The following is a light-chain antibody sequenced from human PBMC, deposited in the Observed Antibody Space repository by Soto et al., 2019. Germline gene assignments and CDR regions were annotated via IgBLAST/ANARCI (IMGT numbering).Light chain of an antibody. CDR2: DAF. V-gene: IGKV3D-20*01. CDR3: HQYGSLPWT. J-gene: IGKJ1*01. CDR1: QSTSSSS. Sequence: EIVLTQSPATLSLSPGERATLSCVASQSTSSSSLAWYQQKPGLAPRLLIYDAFSRATDIPDRFSGSGSGTDFTLTINRLEPEDFAVYFCHQYGSLPWTFGQGTQVDIK.